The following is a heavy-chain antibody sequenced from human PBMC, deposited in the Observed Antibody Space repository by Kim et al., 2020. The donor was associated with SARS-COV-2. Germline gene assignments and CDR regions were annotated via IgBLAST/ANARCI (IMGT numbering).Heavy chain of an antibody. CDR2: IQSKTYSGGQ. CDR1: GFVFSDYL. J-gene: IGHJ4*02. V-gene: IGHV3-49*04. D-gene: IGHD2-2*01. Sequence: GGSLRLSCTTSGFVFSDYLMSWVRQAPGKGLEWVAFIQSKTYSGGQYYTASVKGRFIISRDDSTGIAYLQMNNLTTEDSGLYYCVRGDHRYCSRTNCCFDSCGQGNLVTVSS. CDR3: VRGDHRYCSRTNCCFDS.